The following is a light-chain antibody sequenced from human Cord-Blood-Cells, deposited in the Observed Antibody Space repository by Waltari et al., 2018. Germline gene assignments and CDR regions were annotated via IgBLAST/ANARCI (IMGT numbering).Light chain of an antibody. CDR2: DVS. CDR3: SSYTSSSTLDVV. V-gene: IGLV2-14*01. CDR1: SSDVGGYNY. J-gene: IGLJ2*01. Sequence: QSALTQPASVSGSPGQSITISCTGTSSDVGGYNYVSWYQQHPGKAPKLMIYDVSNRPSGFSNRSSDSKSGNTASRTISGLQAEDEADYYCSSYTSSSTLDVVFGGGTKLTVL.